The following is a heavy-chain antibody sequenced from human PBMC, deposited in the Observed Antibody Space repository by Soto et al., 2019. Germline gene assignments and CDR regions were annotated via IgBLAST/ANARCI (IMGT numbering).Heavy chain of an antibody. J-gene: IGHJ3*02. CDR1: GYTFTSYG. V-gene: IGHV1-18*01. CDR2: ISAYNGNT. CDR3: ARAPVYYDSSGYYYEPQGAAFDI. D-gene: IGHD3-22*01. Sequence: GASVKVSCKASGYTFTSYGISWVRQAPGQGLEWMGWISAYNGNTNYAQKLQGRVTMTTDTSTSTAYMELNSLRAEDTAVYYCARAPVYYDSSGYYYEPQGAAFDIWGQGTMVTVSS.